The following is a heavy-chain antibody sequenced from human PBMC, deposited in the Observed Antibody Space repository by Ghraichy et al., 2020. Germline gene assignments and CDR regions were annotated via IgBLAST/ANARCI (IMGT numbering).Heavy chain of an antibody. J-gene: IGHJ4*02. CDR3: AGGGGYFDTSGFHRSAFDY. V-gene: IGHV1-8*01. CDR2: MNLNSGNR. D-gene: IGHD6-19*01. Sequence: ASVKVSCKASGYTFTDFDINWVRQATGQGLEWMAWMNLNSGNRGYAQRFQGRVTMTRDTSISTAYLELSGLSSEDTAVYYCAGGGGYFDTSGFHRSAFDYWGQGTPVTVSS. CDR1: GYTFTDFD.